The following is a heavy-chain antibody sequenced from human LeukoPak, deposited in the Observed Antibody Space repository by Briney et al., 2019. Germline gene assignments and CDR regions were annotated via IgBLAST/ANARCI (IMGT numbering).Heavy chain of an antibody. CDR3: ARSFWAAVVIPFDY. V-gene: IGHV4-59*08. D-gene: IGHD3-22*01. J-gene: IGHJ4*02. Sequence: SETLSLTCTVSGGSISNYYWSWIRQPPGKGLEWIGYIYYSGSTYYNPSLKSRVTISVDTSKNQFSLKLSSVTAADTAVYYCARSFWAAVVIPFDYWGQGTLVTVSS. CDR1: GGSISNYY. CDR2: IYYSGST.